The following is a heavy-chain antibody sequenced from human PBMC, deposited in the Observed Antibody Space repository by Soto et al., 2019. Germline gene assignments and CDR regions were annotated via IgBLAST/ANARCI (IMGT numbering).Heavy chain of an antibody. CDR3: AKGRGGLRSLTPRVDV. CDR1: GFTFNNYA. Sequence: QPGGSLRLSCAASGFTFNNYAMTWVRQAPGKGLEWVSAISGGGDTTSYADSVKGRFTVSRDGSKNTLYLQMSSLRAEDTALYYCAKGRGGLRSLTPRVDVWGQGT. D-gene: IGHD1-26*01. V-gene: IGHV3-23*01. J-gene: IGHJ4*02. CDR2: ISGGGDTT.